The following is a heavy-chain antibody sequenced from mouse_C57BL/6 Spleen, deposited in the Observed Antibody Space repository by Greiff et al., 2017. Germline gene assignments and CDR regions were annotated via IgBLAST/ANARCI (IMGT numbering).Heavy chain of an antibody. CDR3: AARGDYDAFAY. CDR1: GYTFTSYW. D-gene: IGHD2-4*01. J-gene: IGHJ3*01. V-gene: IGHV1-50*01. Sequence: VKLQQPGAELVKPGASVKLSCKASGYTFTSYWMQWVKQRPGQGLEWIGEIDPSDSYTNYNQKFKGKATLTVDTSSSTAYMQLSSLTSEDSAVYYCAARGDYDAFAYWGQGTLVTVSA. CDR2: IDPSDSYT.